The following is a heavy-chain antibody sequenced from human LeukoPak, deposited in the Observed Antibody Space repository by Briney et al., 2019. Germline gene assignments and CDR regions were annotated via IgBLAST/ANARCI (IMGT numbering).Heavy chain of an antibody. J-gene: IGHJ4*02. D-gene: IGHD3-9*01. Sequence: SETLSLTCTVSGGSISSYYWSWIRQPPGKGLEWISYIYTSGSTNYNPSLKSRVTIPVYTPTKHFPLKLIPATAPDTAVYYCTRHVTAQNWFPFDYWSQGTLVTVYS. V-gene: IGHV4-4*09. CDR1: GGSISSYY. CDR3: TRHVTAQNWFPFDY. CDR2: IYTSGST.